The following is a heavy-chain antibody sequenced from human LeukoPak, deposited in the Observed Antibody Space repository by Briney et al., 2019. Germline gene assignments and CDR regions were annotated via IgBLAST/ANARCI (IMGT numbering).Heavy chain of an antibody. CDR2: IYYSGST. CDR1: GGSISSSSCY. D-gene: IGHD1-1*01. J-gene: IGHJ4*02. V-gene: IGHV4-39*01. Sequence: SETLSLTCTVSGGSISSSSCYWGWIRQPPGKGLEWIGSIYYSGSTYYNPSLKSRVTISVDTSKNQFSLKLSSVTAADTAVYYCAVGERSDTGWASNVDYWGQGTLVTVSS. CDR3: AVGERSDTGWASNVDY.